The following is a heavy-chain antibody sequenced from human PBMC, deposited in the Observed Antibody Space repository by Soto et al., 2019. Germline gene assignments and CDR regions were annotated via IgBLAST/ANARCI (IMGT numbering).Heavy chain of an antibody. J-gene: IGHJ6*02. CDR1: GDSITNSDYY. V-gene: IGHV4-30-4*01. Sequence: PSETLSLTCTVSGDSITNSDYYWNWIRQSPGKGLEWIASIDYSGNTYYNPSLKSRVVISADTSKNQFSLKLSSVTAADTAVYYCARGYSGYDWLGYYYYGMDVWGQGTTVTVSS. CDR3: ARGYSGYDWLGYYYYGMDV. D-gene: IGHD5-12*01. CDR2: IDYSGNT.